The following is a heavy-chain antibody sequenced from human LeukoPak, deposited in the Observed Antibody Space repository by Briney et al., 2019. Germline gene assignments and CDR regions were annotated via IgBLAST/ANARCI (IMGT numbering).Heavy chain of an antibody. CDR2: INPNSGGT. J-gene: IGHJ4*02. CDR3: ARLYYDILTGYYIDY. Sequence: ASVKFSCEASGYTFTGYYMHWVRQAPGQGLEWMGWINPNSGGTNYAQKFQGRVTMTRDTSISTAYMELSRLRSDDTAVYYCARLYYDILTGYYIDYWGQGTLVTVSS. V-gene: IGHV1-2*02. CDR1: GYTFTGYY. D-gene: IGHD3-9*01.